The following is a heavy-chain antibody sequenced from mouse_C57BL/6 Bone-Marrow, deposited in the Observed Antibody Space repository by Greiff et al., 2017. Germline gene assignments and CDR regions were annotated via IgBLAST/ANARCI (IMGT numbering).Heavy chain of an antibody. D-gene: IGHD1-1*01. V-gene: IGHV1-81*01. CDR2: IYPRSGNT. J-gene: IGHJ2*01. CDR1: GYTFTSYG. Sequence: VQLQESGAELARPGASVKLSCKASGYTFTSYGISWVKQRTGQGLEWIGEIYPRSGNTSYNEKFKGKATLTADNSSSTAYRVLRSLTSEDSAVYFCARTGYYGSSQYYFDYWGQGTTLTVAS. CDR3: ARTGYYGSSQYYFDY.